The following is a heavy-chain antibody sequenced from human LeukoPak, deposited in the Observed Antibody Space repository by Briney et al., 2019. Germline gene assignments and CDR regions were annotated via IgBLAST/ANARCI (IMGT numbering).Heavy chain of an antibody. J-gene: IGHJ6*02. CDR3: ARVAPFQVLGSGTHRGMDV. CDR1: GGSISSSSYY. CDR2: IYYSGST. V-gene: IGHV4-39*07. Sequence: PSETLSLTCTVSGGSISSSSYYWGWIRQPPGKGLEWIGSIYYSGSTYYNPSLKSRVTISVDTSKNQFSLKLSSVTAADTAVYYCARVAPFQVLGSGTHRGMDVWGQGTTVTVSS. D-gene: IGHD3-10*01.